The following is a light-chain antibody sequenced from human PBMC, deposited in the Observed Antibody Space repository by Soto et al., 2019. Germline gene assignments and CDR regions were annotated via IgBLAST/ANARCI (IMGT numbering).Light chain of an antibody. CDR3: SSYTSSSTLYV. Sequence: SALTKPSSVSGSPGQWITISCTGTSSDVGGYNYVSWYQQHPGKAPKLMIYDVSNRPSGVSNRFSGSKSGNTASLTISGLQAEDEADYYCSSYTSSSTLYVFGTGTKSPS. CDR2: DVS. J-gene: IGLJ1*01. CDR1: SSDVGGYNY. V-gene: IGLV2-14*01.